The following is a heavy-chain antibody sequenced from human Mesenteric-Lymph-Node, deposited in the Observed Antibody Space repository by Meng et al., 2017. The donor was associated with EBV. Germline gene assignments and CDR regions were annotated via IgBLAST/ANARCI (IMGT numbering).Heavy chain of an antibody. V-gene: IGHV2-5*02. D-gene: IGHD3-10*01. CDR2: IYWDDDK. Sequence: TFKEPGPPPVQPTQTLSLTCTFSGFSLSTSGVGVGWIRQPPGKALEWLALIYWDDDKRYSPSLKSRLTITKDTSKNQVVLTMTNMDPVDTATYYCAHTSGDLYFDYWGQGTLVTVSS. CDR3: AHTSGDLYFDY. J-gene: IGHJ4*02. CDR1: GFSLSTSGVG.